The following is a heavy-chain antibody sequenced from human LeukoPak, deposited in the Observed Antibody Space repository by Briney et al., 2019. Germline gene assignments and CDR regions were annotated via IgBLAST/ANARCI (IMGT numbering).Heavy chain of an antibody. CDR3: ARIDSRGDLSFDF. CDR1: GFTFNFYN. CDR2: ISGSSSTV. V-gene: IGHV3-48*01. D-gene: IGHD3-22*01. J-gene: IGHJ4*02. Sequence: GGSLRLSRAASGFTFNFYNMNWVRQAPGKGLEWLSYISGSSSTVHYADSVKGRFTVSRDNAKNSLYLQMDSLRAEDTAEYYCARIDSRGDLSFDFWGQGTLVTVAS.